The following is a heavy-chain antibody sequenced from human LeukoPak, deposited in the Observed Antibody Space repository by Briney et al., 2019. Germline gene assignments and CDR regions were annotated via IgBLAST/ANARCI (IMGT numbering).Heavy chain of an antibody. V-gene: IGHV3-21*01. CDR3: ARYTYYYGSGSYFDYGMDV. D-gene: IGHD3-10*01. Sequence: PGGSLRLSCAASGFTFSSYSMNWVRQAPGKGLEWVSSISSSSSYIYYADSVKGRFTISRDNAKISLYLQMNSLRAEDTAVYYCARYTYYYGSGSYFDYGMDVWGQGTTVTVSS. J-gene: IGHJ6*02. CDR2: ISSSSSYI. CDR1: GFTFSSYS.